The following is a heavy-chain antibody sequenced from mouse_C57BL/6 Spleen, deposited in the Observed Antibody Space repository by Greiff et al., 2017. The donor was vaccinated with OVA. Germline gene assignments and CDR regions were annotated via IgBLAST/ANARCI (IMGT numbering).Heavy chain of an antibody. D-gene: IGHD4-1*01. J-gene: IGHJ2*01. V-gene: IGHV1-26*01. CDR1: GYTFTDYY. CDR3: ASWDGFDY. Sequence: VQLQQSGPELVKPGASVKISCKASGYTFTDYYMNWVKQSHGKSLEWIGDINPNNGGTSYNQKFKGKATLTVAKSSSTAYMELRSLTSEDSAVYYCASWDGFDYWGQGTTLTVSS. CDR2: INPNNGGT.